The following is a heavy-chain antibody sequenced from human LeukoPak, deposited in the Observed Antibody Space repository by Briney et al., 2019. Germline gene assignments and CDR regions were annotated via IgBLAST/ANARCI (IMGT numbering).Heavy chain of an antibody. CDR3: ARDGVAARVNWFDP. CDR1: GDSVSSNSAA. Sequence: SQTLSLTCAISGDSVSSNSAAWNWIRQSPSRGLEWLGRTYYRSKWYNDYAISVKSRITINPDTSKNQFSLQLNSVTPEDTAVYYCARDGVAARVNWFDPWGQGTLVTVSS. D-gene: IGHD6-6*01. V-gene: IGHV6-1*01. J-gene: IGHJ5*02. CDR2: TYYRSKWYN.